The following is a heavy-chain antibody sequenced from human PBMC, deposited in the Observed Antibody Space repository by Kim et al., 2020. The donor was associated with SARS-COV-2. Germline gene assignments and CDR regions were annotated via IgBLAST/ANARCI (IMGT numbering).Heavy chain of an antibody. V-gene: IGHV3-43*02. J-gene: IGHJ6*03. Sequence: GGSLRLSCAASGFIFDDYAMHWVRQAPGKGLEWVSLISEDADSTYYAASVKGRFTISRDNSENSLYLQMNSLRTEDTALYYCAKSPRERQLANIRMDVWGKGTTGTVSS. CDR2: ISEDADST. D-gene: IGHD6-6*01. CDR3: AKSPRERQLANIRMDV. CDR1: GFIFDDYA.